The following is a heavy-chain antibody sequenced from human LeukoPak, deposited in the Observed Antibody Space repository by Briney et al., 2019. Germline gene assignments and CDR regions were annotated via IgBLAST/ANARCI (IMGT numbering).Heavy chain of an antibody. CDR1: GFTFSSYG. D-gene: IGHD2-2*01. V-gene: IGHV3-30*02. CDR2: IRYDGSNK. J-gene: IGHJ4*02. CDR3: AKDRPNIVVVPASSIDY. Sequence: PGGSLRLSCAASGFTFSSYGMHWVRQAPGKGLEWVAFIRYDGSNKYYAGSVKGRFTISRDNSKNTLYLQMNSLRAEDTAVYYCAKDRPNIVVVPASSIDYWGQGTLVTVSS.